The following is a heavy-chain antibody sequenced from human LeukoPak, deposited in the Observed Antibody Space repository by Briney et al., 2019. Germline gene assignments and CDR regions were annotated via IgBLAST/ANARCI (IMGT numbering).Heavy chain of an antibody. CDR3: ARVTRDDIWSGYSLPLDY. V-gene: IGHV1-2*02. CDR2: INPNSGGT. CDR1: GYTFTVYY. J-gene: IGHJ4*02. D-gene: IGHD3-3*01. Sequence: GASVQVSCKASGYTFTVYYIHWVRQAPGQGPEWMGWINPNSGGTDYAPNFQGRVTMTTDTSLTTAYMELGGLRSDDTAVYYCARVTRDDIWSGYSLPLDYWGQGALVTVS.